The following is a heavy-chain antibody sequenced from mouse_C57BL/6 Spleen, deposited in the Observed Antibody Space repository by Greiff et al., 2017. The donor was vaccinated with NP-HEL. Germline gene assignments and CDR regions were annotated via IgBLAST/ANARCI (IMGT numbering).Heavy chain of an antibody. CDR1: GFTFSDYY. D-gene: IGHD2-5*01. J-gene: IGHJ3*01. CDR3: ARMGTYSNSWFAY. V-gene: IGHV5-16*01. Sequence: EVMLVESEGGLVQPGSSMKLSCTASGFTFSDYYMAWVRQVPEKGLEWVANINYDGSSTYYLDSLKSRFIISRDNAKNILYLQMSSLKSEDTATYYCARMGTYSNSWFAYWGQGTLVTVSA. CDR2: INYDGSST.